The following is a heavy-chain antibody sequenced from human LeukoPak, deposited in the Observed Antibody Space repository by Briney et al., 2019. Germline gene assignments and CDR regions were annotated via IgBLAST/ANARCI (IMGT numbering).Heavy chain of an antibody. D-gene: IGHD3-9*01. CDR1: GGSIGNTTFY. CDR2: IYYSGST. J-gene: IGHJ4*02. Sequence: SETLSLTCTVSGGSIGNTTFYWGWIRQPPGKGLEWIGTIYYSGSTYYNPSLKSRVTVSIDTSKNQFSLKLSSVTATDTAVYYRARHGVTTTGYYWDWGQGTLVTVSS. CDR3: ARHGVTTTGYYWD. V-gene: IGHV4-39*01.